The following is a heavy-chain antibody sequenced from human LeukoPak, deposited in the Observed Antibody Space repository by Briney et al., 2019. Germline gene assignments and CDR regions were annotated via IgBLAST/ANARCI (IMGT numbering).Heavy chain of an antibody. CDR1: GFTFSDYY. CDR3: ARAQRYSSSLYFDY. CDR2: ISSSSSYT. J-gene: IGHJ4*02. D-gene: IGHD6-6*01. Sequence: GGSLRLSCAASGFTFSDYYMSWIRQAPGKGLEWVSYISSSSSYTNYADPVKGRFTISKDHAKYLLYLEMNSLRAEDTAVYYCARAQRYSSSLYFDYWGQGTLVTVSS. V-gene: IGHV3-11*06.